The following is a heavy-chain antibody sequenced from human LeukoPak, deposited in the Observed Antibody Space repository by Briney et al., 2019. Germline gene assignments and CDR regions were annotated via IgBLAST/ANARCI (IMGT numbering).Heavy chain of an antibody. V-gene: IGHV4-61*01. CDR3: ARGGHDYSNYLGWFDP. D-gene: IGHD4-11*01. Sequence: SETLSLTCTVSGGSVRSDNYYWTWIRQPPGKGLEWIAYIYYSGSTNYNPSLKSRVTISVDTSKNQFSLKLSSVTAADTAVYYCARGGHDYSNYLGWFDPWGQGTLVTVSS. CDR1: GGSVRSDNYY. CDR2: IYYSGST. J-gene: IGHJ5*02.